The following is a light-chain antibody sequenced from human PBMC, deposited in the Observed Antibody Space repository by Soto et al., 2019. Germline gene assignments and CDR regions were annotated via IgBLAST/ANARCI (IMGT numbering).Light chain of an antibody. CDR2: EVS. CDR1: GSDVGGYNY. J-gene: IGLJ3*02. V-gene: IGLV2-14*01. CDR3: SSYTSSSLGV. Sequence: QSVLTQPASVSGSPGQSITISCTGTGSDVGGYNYVSWYQQHPGKAPKLMIYEVSNRPSGVSNRFSGSKSGNTASLTISGLQAEDEADYYCSSYTSSSLGVFGGGTKLTVL.